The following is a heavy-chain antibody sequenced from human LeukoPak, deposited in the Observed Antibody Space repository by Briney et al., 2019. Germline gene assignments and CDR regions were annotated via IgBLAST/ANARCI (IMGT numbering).Heavy chain of an antibody. D-gene: IGHD6-13*01. CDR1: GYTFSNYG. J-gene: IGHJ6*03. Sequence: ASVKVSCKACGYTFSNYGISWVRQARGQGLEWMGWISVYNGNTNYAQKQQGRVTMTTDTSTSTAYMELRSLRSDDTAVYYCARRSSIPAGRTYYYYYMDVWGKGTTVTISS. CDR3: ARRSSIPAGRTYYYYYMDV. CDR2: ISVYNGNT. V-gene: IGHV1-18*01.